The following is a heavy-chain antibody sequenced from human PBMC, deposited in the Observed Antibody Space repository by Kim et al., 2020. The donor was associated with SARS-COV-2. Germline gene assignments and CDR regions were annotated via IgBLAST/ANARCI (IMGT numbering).Heavy chain of an antibody. Sequence: GGSLRLSCAASGFTFSSYGMHWVRQAPGKGLEWVAVISYDGSNKYYADSVKGRFTISRDNSKNTPYLQMNSLRAEDTAVYYCAKDQYYDFWSGYQVEELDKRDYWGQGTLVTVSS. J-gene: IGHJ4*02. D-gene: IGHD3-3*01. CDR3: AKDQYYDFWSGYQVEELDKRDY. V-gene: IGHV3-30*18. CDR2: ISYDGSNK. CDR1: GFTFSSYG.